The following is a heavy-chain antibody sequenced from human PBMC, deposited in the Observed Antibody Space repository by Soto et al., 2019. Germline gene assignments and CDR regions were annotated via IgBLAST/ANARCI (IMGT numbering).Heavy chain of an antibody. Sequence: QVQLQESGPGLVKPSETLSLTCTVSGGSISSYYWSWIRQPPGKGLEWIGYIYYSGSTNYNPSLKSRVTISVDTSKNQFSLKLSSVTAADTAVYYCARDRRAFDYWGQGTLVTVSS. V-gene: IGHV4-59*01. CDR1: GGSISSYY. CDR2: IYYSGST. CDR3: ARDRRAFDY. J-gene: IGHJ4*02.